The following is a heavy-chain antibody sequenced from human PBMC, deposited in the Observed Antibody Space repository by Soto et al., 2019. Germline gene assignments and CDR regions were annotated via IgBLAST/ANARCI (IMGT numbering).Heavy chain of an antibody. CDR2: ISAYNGNT. D-gene: IGHD3-22*01. CDR3: ARERTYYYDSSGYDRGAFDI. J-gene: IGHJ3*02. CDR1: GYTFTSYG. V-gene: IGHV1-18*01. Sequence: GASVKVSCKASGYTFTSYGISWVRQAPGQGLEWMGWISAYNGNTNYAQKLQGRVTMTTDTSTSTAYMELRSLRSDDTAVYYCARERTYYYDSSGYDRGAFDIWGQGTMFTVSS.